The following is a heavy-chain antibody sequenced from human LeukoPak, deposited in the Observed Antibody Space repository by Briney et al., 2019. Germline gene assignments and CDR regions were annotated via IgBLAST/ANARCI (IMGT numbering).Heavy chain of an antibody. Sequence: GGSLRLSCAASGFTFSSYWMHWVRQAPGKGLAWVSRINSDGSSTIYADSVKCRFTISRDNAKNTLYLQMNSLRAEDTAVYYCARGAARLGSDYWGQGTLVTVSS. CDR2: INSDGSST. CDR1: GFTFSSYW. J-gene: IGHJ4*02. V-gene: IGHV3-74*01. CDR3: ARGAARLGSDY. D-gene: IGHD6-6*01.